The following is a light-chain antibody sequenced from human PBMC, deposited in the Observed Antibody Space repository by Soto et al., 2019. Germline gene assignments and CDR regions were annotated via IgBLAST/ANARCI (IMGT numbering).Light chain of an antibody. J-gene: IGLJ3*02. Sequence: HSVLTQPPSASGTPGQRVTISCSGSSSNIGSNYVYWYQQLPGTAPKLLIYRNNQRPSGVPDRFSGSKSGTSASLAISGLRSEDEADYYCAASDDSLSGPVFGGGTKLTVL. V-gene: IGLV1-47*01. CDR2: RNN. CDR3: AASDDSLSGPV. CDR1: SSNIGSNY.